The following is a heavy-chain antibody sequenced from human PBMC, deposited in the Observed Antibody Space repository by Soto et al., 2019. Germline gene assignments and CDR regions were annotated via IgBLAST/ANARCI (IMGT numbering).Heavy chain of an antibody. CDR1: GGTFSSYA. D-gene: IGHD2-2*01. Sequence: ASVKVSCKASGGTFSSYAISWVRQAPGQGLEWMGGIIPILGIANYAQKFQGRVTITADKSTSTAYMELSSLRSEDTAVYYCARDPSNCSSTSCYYYYYYGMDVWGQGTTVTVSS. J-gene: IGHJ6*02. CDR2: IIPILGIA. CDR3: ARDPSNCSSTSCYYYYYYGMDV. V-gene: IGHV1-69*10.